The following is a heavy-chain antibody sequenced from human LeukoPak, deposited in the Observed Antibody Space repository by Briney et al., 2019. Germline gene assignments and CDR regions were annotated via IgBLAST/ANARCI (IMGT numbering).Heavy chain of an antibody. D-gene: IGHD2-15*01. Sequence: GGSLRLSCAASGFTFSSYWMSWVRQAPGKGLEWVSGINWNGGSTGYADSVKGRFTISRDNAKNSLYLQMNSLRAEDTALYYCARDRSGLLQDDDFDYWGQGTLVTVSS. J-gene: IGHJ4*02. CDR1: GFTFSSYW. V-gene: IGHV3-20*04. CDR2: INWNGGST. CDR3: ARDRSGLLQDDDFDY.